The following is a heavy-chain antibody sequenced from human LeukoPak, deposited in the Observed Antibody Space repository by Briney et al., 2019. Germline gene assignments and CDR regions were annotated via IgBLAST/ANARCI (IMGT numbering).Heavy chain of an antibody. V-gene: IGHV1-69*06. Sequence: GASVKVSCKVSGYTLTELSMHWVRQAPGQGLEWMGGIIPIFGTANYAQKFQGRVTITADKSTSTAYMELGSLRSEDTAVYYCARVEEPSGPFDYWGQGTLVTVSS. CDR3: ARVEEPSGPFDY. CDR2: IIPIFGTA. J-gene: IGHJ4*02. D-gene: IGHD1-14*01. CDR1: GYTLTELS.